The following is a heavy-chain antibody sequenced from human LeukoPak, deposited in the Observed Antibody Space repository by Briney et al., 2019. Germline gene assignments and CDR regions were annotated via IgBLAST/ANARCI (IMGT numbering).Heavy chain of an antibody. V-gene: IGHV3-21*01. CDR2: ISSSSSYI. J-gene: IGHJ3*02. D-gene: IGHD6-19*01. Sequence: PGGSLRLSCAASGFTFSSYSMNWVRQAPGKGLEWVSSISSSSSYIYYADSVKGRFTISRDNAKNSLYLQMNSLRAEDTAVYCCARDPRRQWLDLVPNDAFDIWGQGTMVTVSS. CDR3: ARDPRRQWLDLVPNDAFDI. CDR1: GFTFSSYS.